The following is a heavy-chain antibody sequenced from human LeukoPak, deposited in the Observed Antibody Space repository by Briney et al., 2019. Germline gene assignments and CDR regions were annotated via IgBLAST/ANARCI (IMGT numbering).Heavy chain of an antibody. V-gene: IGHV1-24*01. D-gene: IGHD5-18*01. Sequence: GASVKVSCKVSGYTLTELSMHWVRQAPGKGLEWMGGFDPEDGETIYAQKFQGRVTMTEDTSTDTAYMELSSLRSEDTAVYYCANAAMVSPRSLYYYYGMDVWGQGTTVTVSS. CDR2: FDPEDGET. J-gene: IGHJ6*02. CDR3: ANAAMVSPRSLYYYYGMDV. CDR1: GYTLTELS.